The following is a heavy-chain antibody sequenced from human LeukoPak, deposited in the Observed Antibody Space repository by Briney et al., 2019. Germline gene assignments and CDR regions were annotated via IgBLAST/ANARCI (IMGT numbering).Heavy chain of an antibody. J-gene: IGHJ6*03. CDR3: ARVVQDFAAAGIFYYYYYYMDV. V-gene: IGHV4-38-2*02. Sequence: KPSETLSLTCTVSGYSISSGYYWGWIRQPPGKGLEWIGSIYHSGSTYYNPSLKSRVTISVDTSKNQFSLKLSSVTAADTAVYYCARVVQDFAAAGIFYYYYYYMDVWGKGTTVTVSS. CDR1: GYSISSGYY. CDR2: IYHSGST. D-gene: IGHD6-13*01.